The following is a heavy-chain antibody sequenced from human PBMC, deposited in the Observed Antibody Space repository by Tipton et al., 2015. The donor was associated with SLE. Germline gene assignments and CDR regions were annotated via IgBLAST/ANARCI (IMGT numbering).Heavy chain of an antibody. J-gene: IGHJ6*03. D-gene: IGHD5-24*01. V-gene: IGHV4-34*01. CDR1: SGSLRDAW. CDR2: LTRSGGN. Sequence: TLSLTCAAYSGSLRDAWWSWIRQPPGKGLEWIGELTRSGGNNYNPSLKSRVSISADRSKNQFSLQLRSVTADDTAVYYCARDNPGSRSWPSHYSYYMDVWGKGTMVTVSS. CDR3: ARDNPGSRSWPSHYSYYMDV.